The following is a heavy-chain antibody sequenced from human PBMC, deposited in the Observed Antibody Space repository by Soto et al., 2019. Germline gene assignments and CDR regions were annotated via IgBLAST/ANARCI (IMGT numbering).Heavy chain of an antibody. CDR2: INHSGST. CDR3: ASKPTDIYGDTEAP. J-gene: IGHJ5*02. CDR1: GGSVSSGSYY. Sequence: SETLSLTCTVSGGSVSSGSYYWSWIRQPPGKGLEWIGEINHSGSTNYNPSLKSRVTISVDTSKNQFSLKLSSVTAADTAVYYCASKPTDIYGDTEAPWGQGTLVTVSS. D-gene: IGHD4-17*01. V-gene: IGHV4-39*07.